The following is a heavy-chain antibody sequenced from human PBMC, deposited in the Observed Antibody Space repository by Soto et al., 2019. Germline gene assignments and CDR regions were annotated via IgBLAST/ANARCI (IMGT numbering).Heavy chain of an antibody. CDR2: INAANANT. D-gene: IGHD2-2*01. J-gene: IGHJ6*02. CDR1: GYTFTGYA. Sequence: ASVKVSCKASGYTFTGYAMHWVRQAPGQRLEWMGCINAANANTKFSQKFQGRVTITRDTSASTAYMELSSLRSEDTAVYYCARCGFVGIVVVATPNMDVWGQGTTVTVSS. V-gene: IGHV1-3*01. CDR3: ARCGFVGIVVVATPNMDV.